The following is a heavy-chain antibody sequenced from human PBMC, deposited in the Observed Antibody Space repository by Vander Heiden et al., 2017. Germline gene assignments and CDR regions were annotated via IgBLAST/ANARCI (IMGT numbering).Heavy chain of an antibody. CDR3: ARQAVAGTEGFDY. D-gene: IGHD6-19*01. J-gene: IGHJ4*02. V-gene: IGHV3-13*01. CDR1: GFTFSSYD. CDR2: IGTAGDT. Sequence: ELHLVESGGGLVQPGGSLRLSCAASGFTFSSYDMHWVRQATGKGLEWVSAIGTAGDTYYPGSVKGRFTISRENAKNSLYLQMNSLRAGDTAVYYCARQAVAGTEGFDYWGQGTLVTVSS.